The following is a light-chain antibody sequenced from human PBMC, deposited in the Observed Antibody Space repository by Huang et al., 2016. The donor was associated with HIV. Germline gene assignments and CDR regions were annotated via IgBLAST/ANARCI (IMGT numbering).Light chain of an antibody. Sequence: DIQITQFQTSLSASVEDRVTITCRAGQAIDKYLNWYQQKSGRAPRLLIYGASKLQSGVPSRFSGRASGTHFSLTINSLQPDDSAIYYCQQSYRTPRTFGQGTNLEI. J-gene: IGKJ2*01. V-gene: IGKV1-39*01. CDR1: QAIDKY. CDR3: QQSYRTPRT. CDR2: GAS.